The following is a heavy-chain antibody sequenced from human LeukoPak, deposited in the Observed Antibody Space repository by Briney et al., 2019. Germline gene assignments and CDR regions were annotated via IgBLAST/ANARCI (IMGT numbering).Heavy chain of an antibody. D-gene: IGHD3-3*01. CDR2: IYYSGST. CDR1: GGSISSSSYY. J-gene: IGHJ6*02. Sequence: SETLSLTCTVSGGSISSSSYYWGWIRQPPGKGLEWIGSIYYSGSTYYNPSLKSRVTISVDTSKNQFSLKLSSVTAADTAVYYCARGPLTYDFWSCYYYYGMDVWGQGTTVTVSS. V-gene: IGHV4-39*01. CDR3: ARGPLTYDFWSCYYYYGMDV.